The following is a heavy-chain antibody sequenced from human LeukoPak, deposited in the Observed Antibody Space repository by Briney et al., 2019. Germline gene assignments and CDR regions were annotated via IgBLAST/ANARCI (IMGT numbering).Heavy chain of an antibody. J-gene: IGHJ4*02. D-gene: IGHD6-19*01. CDR2: ISAYNGNT. V-gene: IGHV1-18*01. Sequence: ASVKVSCKASGYTFTNYGISWVRQAPGQGLEWMGWISAYNGNTNYVQKLQGRVTMTTDTSTSTAYMELRSLRSDDTAVYYCAITYSSRFVSWYGTPGDYWGQGTLVTVSS. CDR1: GYTFTNYG. CDR3: AITYSSRFVSWYGTPGDY.